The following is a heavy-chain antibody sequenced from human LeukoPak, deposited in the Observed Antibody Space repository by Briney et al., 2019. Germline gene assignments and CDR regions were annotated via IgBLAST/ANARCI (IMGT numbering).Heavy chain of an antibody. V-gene: IGHV3-7*01. D-gene: IGHD3-22*01. Sequence: GGSLRLSCAASGFTFSSYWMGWVRQAPGKGLEWVAKIKDDGSEKYYVDSVKGRFTISRDNAKNSLYLQMNSLRAEDTAVYYCARVLGPNYDSSGYLDAFDIWGQGTMVTVSS. CDR2: IKDDGSEK. J-gene: IGHJ3*02. CDR1: GFTFSSYW. CDR3: ARVLGPNYDSSGYLDAFDI.